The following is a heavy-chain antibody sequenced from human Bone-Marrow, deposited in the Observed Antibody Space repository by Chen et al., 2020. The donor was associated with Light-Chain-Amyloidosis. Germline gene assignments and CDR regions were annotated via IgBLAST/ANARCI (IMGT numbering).Heavy chain of an antibody. Sequence: QVQLQASGPGLVKPSGTLSRTCNAPGGSIGSGKWTSWVRQSPGKGLEWIGEVYHNGGTNYNPSLKNRVTIFVDNSKNQFSLQLTSVTAADTAVYFCARVGSDYYDNSGFYPLDYWGQGTLVTVSS. V-gene: IGHV4-4*02. CDR3: ARVGSDYYDNSGFYPLDY. CDR2: VYHNGGT. CDR1: GGSIGSGKW. J-gene: IGHJ4*02. D-gene: IGHD3-22*01.